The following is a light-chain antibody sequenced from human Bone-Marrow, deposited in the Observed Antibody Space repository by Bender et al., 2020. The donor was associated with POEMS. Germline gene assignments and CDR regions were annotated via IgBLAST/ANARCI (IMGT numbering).Light chain of an antibody. V-gene: IGLV3-1*01. CDR2: QDT. J-gene: IGLJ3*02. CDR1: ELGDKF. Sequence: SYDLTQPPSVSVSPGQTASISCSGDELGDKFVHWYRQKPGQSPVVVIYQDTKRPSGIPERFSGSNSGNSATLTISGTQAMDEADYFCQAWDGNTVVFGGGTKLTVL. CDR3: QAWDGNTVV.